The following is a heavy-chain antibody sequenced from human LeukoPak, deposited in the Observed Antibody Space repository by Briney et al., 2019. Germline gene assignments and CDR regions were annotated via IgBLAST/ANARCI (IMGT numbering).Heavy chain of an antibody. D-gene: IGHD4-17*01. Sequence: SETLSLTCTVSGASISSYYWSWIRQPAGKGLEWIGRIHTTGSTNYNPSLKSRVTMSVDMSMNQFSLKLRSVTAADTAVYYCARDYGDFPAYYFDYWGQGTLVTVSS. J-gene: IGHJ4*02. CDR3: ARDYGDFPAYYFDY. CDR2: IHTTGST. CDR1: GASISSYY. V-gene: IGHV4-4*07.